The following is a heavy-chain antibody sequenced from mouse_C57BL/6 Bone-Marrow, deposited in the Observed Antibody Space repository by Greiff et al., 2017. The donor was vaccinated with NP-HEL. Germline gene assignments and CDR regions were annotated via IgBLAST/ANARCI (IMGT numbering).Heavy chain of an antibody. J-gene: IGHJ3*01. D-gene: IGHD1-1*01. CDR1: GYTFTSYW. V-gene: IGHV1-72*01. CDR3: AIDYYGSSYEAWFAY. Sequence: QSCKASGYTFTSYWMHWVKQRPGRGLEWIGRIDPNSGGTKYNEKFKSKATLTVDKPSSTAYMQLSSLTSEDSAVYYCAIDYYGSSYEAWFAYWGQGTLVTVSA. CDR2: IDPNSGGT.